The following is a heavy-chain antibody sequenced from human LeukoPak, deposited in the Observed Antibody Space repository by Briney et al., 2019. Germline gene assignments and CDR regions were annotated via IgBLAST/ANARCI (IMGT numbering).Heavy chain of an antibody. CDR3: AKGATTMSTADAFVL. Sequence: PGGSLRLSCVASEFMFSKYGIHWVRQAPGKGLEWVAVISYDGRNVDYEDSVKGRFTISRDNSKNTVHLQMSSLRTEDTAVYYCAKGATTMSTADAFVLWGQGAMVTVSS. V-gene: IGHV3-30*18. CDR2: ISYDGRNV. CDR1: EFMFSKYG. J-gene: IGHJ3*01. D-gene: IGHD4-17*01.